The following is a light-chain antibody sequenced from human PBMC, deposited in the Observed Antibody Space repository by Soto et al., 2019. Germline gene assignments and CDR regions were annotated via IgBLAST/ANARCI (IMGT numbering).Light chain of an antibody. CDR1: SSDVGGYNY. CDR2: EVS. CDR3: SSYTSSTTLYV. J-gene: IGLJ1*01. V-gene: IGLV2-14*01. Sequence: QSVLTQPASVSGSPGQSITISCTGTSSDVGGYNYVSWYQQHPDKAPKLMIYEVSNRPSGVSNRFSGSKSGNTASLTISGLQAEDEADYYCSSYTSSTTLYVFGTGTKVTLL.